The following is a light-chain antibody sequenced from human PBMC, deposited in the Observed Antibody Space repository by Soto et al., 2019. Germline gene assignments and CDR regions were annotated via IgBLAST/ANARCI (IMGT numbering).Light chain of an antibody. J-gene: IGKJ2*01. CDR3: QQYNKWPYT. CDR2: RAP. V-gene: IGKV3-15*01. Sequence: EIVMTQSPATLSVSPGETVNLSCRASQSVSSNFAWYRQKPGQAPTLVIYRAPTRATGIPARFSGSGSGTEFTLTISGLQSEDFAVYYCQQYNKWPYTFGQGTKLEIK. CDR1: QSVSSN.